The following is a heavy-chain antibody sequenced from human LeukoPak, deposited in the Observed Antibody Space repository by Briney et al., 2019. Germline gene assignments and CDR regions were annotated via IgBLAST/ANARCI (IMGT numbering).Heavy chain of an antibody. D-gene: IGHD3-22*01. CDR2: IIPIFGTA. CDR3: ARVWSYYYDSSGLAHDAFDI. J-gene: IGHJ3*02. CDR1: GYTVTSYY. V-gene: IGHV1-69*13. Sequence: SVKVSCKASGYTVTSYYMHWVRQAPGQGLEWMGGIIPIFGTANYAQKFQGRVTITADESTSTAYMELSSLRSEDTAVYYCARVWSYYYDSSGLAHDAFDIWGQGTMVTVSS.